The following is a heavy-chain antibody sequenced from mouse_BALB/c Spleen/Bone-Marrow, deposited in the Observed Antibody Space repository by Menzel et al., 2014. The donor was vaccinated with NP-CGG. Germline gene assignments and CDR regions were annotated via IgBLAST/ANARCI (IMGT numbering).Heavy chain of an antibody. J-gene: IGHJ2*01. V-gene: IGHV1S81*02. Sequence: QVQLQQSGAELVKPGASVKLPCKASGYTFXSYWMHWVKQRPGQGLVWIGEINPSNGRTNYNEKFKSKATLTVDKSSSTAYMQLSSLTSEDSAVYYCALYYYGSLDYWGQGTTLTVSS. CDR3: ALYYYGSLDY. CDR1: GYTFXSYW. CDR2: INPSNGRT. D-gene: IGHD1-1*01.